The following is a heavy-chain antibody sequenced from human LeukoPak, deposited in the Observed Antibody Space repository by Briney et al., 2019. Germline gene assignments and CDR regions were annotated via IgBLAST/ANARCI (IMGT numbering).Heavy chain of an antibody. V-gene: IGHV3-73*01. CDR3: TRHSDKYCSGAGCYVNNFYGLDV. J-gene: IGHJ6*02. Sequence: GGSLRLSCAASGFTFSGSAMHWVRQASGKGLEWVGRIRSRANSYVTAYAASVEGRFIISRDDSKNSAYLQMNGLKAEDTAVYYCTRHSDKYCSGAGCYVNNFYGLDVWGRGTTVTVSS. CDR1: GFTFSGSA. D-gene: IGHD2-15*01. CDR2: IRSRANSYVT.